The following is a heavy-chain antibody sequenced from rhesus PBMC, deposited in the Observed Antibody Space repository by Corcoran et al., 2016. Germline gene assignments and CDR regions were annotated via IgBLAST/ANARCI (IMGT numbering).Heavy chain of an antibody. Sequence: EVQLVESGGGLVQPGGSLRLSCAASGFTFSSSSMHRVRQASGKGLVWVGRLRSKSRNYETGYATSVKSRFTISRDDSKNTAYLQKNSLKAEDTAVYYCARDLSENYWGQGVLVTVSS. CDR2: LRSKSRNYET. CDR1: GFTFSSSS. D-gene: IGHD3-22*01. J-gene: IGHJ4*01. CDR3: ARDLSENY. V-gene: IGHV3-118*01.